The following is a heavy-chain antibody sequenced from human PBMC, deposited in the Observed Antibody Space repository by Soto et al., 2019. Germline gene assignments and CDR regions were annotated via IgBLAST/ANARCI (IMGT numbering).Heavy chain of an antibody. CDR3: ARVPIYCSGGSCYSFDY. V-gene: IGHV4-59*01. D-gene: IGHD2-15*01. J-gene: IGHJ4*02. CDR1: GGSISSYY. CDR2: IYYSGST. Sequence: SETLSLTCTVSGGSISSYYWSWIRQPPGKGLEWIGYIYYSGSTNYNPSLKSRVTISVDTSKNQFSLKLSSVTAADTAVYYCARVPIYCSGGSCYSFDYWGQGTLVTVSS.